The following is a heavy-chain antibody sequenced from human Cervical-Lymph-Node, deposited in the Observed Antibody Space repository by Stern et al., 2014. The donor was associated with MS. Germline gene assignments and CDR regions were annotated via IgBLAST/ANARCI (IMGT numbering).Heavy chain of an antibody. Sequence: VQLVESGGGVVQPGRSLRLSCAASGFSFSRYAMHWVRQAPGKGLEWVALLWYDGSNPYYADSVTGRFTISRDNFKNTLYLQMNSLRAEDTAVYYCASAYSSSHHYFDYWGQGTLVTVSS. J-gene: IGHJ4*02. V-gene: IGHV3-33*01. D-gene: IGHD6-13*01. CDR3: ASAYSSSHHYFDY. CDR2: LWYDGSNP. CDR1: GFSFSRYA.